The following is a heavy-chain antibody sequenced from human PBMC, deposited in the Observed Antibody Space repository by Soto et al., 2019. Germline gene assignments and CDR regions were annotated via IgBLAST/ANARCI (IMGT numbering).Heavy chain of an antibody. J-gene: IGHJ4*02. CDR2: IIPIFGTA. D-gene: IGHD6-19*01. Sequence: GASVKVSCKASGGTFSSYAISWVRQAPGLGLEWMGGIIPIFGTANYAQKLQGRVTITADESTSTAYMELSSLRSGDTAVYYCARSRAVAGDIDYWGQGTLVTVSS. V-gene: IGHV1-69*13. CDR3: ARSRAVAGDIDY. CDR1: GGTFSSYA.